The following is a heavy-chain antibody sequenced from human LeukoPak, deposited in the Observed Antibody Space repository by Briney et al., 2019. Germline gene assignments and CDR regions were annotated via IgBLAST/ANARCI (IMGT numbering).Heavy chain of an antibody. Sequence: GASVKVSCKASGDTFTDYYMHWVRQAPGQGLEWMGWINPNSGGTNYAQKFQGRVTMTRDTSIRTAYMELSRLRSDDTAVYYCARFHISSSWYGGSFDIWGQGTMVTVSS. D-gene: IGHD6-13*01. V-gene: IGHV1-2*02. CDR2: INPNSGGT. J-gene: IGHJ3*02. CDR3: ARFHISSSWYGGSFDI. CDR1: GDTFTDYY.